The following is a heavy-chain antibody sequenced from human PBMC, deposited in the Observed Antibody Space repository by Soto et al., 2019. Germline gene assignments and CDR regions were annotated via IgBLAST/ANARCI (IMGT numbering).Heavy chain of an antibody. CDR1: GFTFSSYS. D-gene: IGHD3-22*01. J-gene: IGHJ3*02. Sequence: GGSLRLSCAASGFTFSSYSMNWVRQAPGKGLEWVSSISSSSSYIYYADSVKGRFTISRDNAKNSLYLQMNSLRAEDTAVYYCARTPRGYFDAFDIWGQGTMVTVSS. CDR3: ARTPRGYFDAFDI. CDR2: ISSSSSYI. V-gene: IGHV3-21*01.